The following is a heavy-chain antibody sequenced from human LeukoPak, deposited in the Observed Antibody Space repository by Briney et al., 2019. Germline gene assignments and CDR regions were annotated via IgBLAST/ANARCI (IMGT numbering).Heavy chain of an antibody. V-gene: IGHV1-69*13. J-gene: IGHJ6*02. D-gene: IGHD3-3*01. CDR2: IIPTFGTA. CDR3: ARCFYSPRGVDYDFWSGYYYGMDV. Sequence: EASVKVSCKASGGTFSSYAISWVRQAPGQGLEWMGGIIPTFGTANYAQKFQGRVTITADESTSTAYMELSSLRSEDTAVYYCARCFYSPRGVDYDFWSGYYYGMDVWGQGTTVTVSS. CDR1: GGTFSSYA.